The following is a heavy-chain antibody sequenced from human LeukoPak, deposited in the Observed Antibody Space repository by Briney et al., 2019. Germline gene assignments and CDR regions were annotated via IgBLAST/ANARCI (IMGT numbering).Heavy chain of an antibody. Sequence: GGSLRLSCAASGFTFSSYWMTWVRQAPGKGLEWVSYIGSSGSTIYYADSVKGRFTISRDNAKNSLYLQMNSLRAEDTAVYYCARDFSTVSGYWGQGTLVTVSS. CDR1: GFTFSSYW. V-gene: IGHV3-48*04. J-gene: IGHJ4*02. CDR2: IGSSGSTI. D-gene: IGHD4-17*01. CDR3: ARDFSTVSGY.